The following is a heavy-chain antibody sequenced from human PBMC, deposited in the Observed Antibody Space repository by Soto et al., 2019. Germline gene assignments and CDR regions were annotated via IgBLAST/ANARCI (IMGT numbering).Heavy chain of an antibody. D-gene: IGHD2-2*01. V-gene: IGHV3-74*01. CDR1: GFISRSYW. J-gene: IGHJ3*02. CDR2: INGDGRST. Sequence: LRLSCAASGFISRSYWMHWVRQVPGKGLVWVSRINGDGRSTSYADSVKGRFTISRDNAKNTLYLQMNSLRADDTAVYYCARAQYLADDAFDIWGQGAMVTVSS. CDR3: ARAQYLADDAFDI.